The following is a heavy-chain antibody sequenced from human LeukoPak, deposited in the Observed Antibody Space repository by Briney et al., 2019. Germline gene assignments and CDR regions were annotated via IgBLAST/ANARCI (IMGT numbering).Heavy chain of an antibody. CDR2: IYYSGST. CDR1: GGSLNSISDY. Sequence: PSETLSHLRTVFGGSLNSISDYWGWIRQPPGKGLEWIGSIYYSGSTYYNPSLKSRVTISVDTSKNQFSLKLSSVTAADTAVYYCARWFKRHNYSGNSDYWGEPSLVTVSS. V-gene: IGHV4-39*01. J-gene: IGHJ4*02. CDR3: ARWFKRHNYSGNSDY. D-gene: IGHD1-26*01.